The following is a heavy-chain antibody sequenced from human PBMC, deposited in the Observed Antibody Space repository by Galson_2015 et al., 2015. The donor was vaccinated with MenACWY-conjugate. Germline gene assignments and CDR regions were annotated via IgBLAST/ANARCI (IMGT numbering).Heavy chain of an antibody. J-gene: IGHJ3*01. D-gene: IGHD6-19*01. V-gene: IGHV3-53*01. CDR3: VRDQWRQWLVHGNDAFDL. Sequence: SLRLSCAVSGFTVSSSYMGWVRQAPGQGLEWVSLIYSGGWTNYADSVKGRFTISRDDSKNTLYLQMNSLRAEDTAVYYCVRDQWRQWLVHGNDAFDLWGQGTKVTVSS. CDR2: IYSGGWT. CDR1: GFTVSSSY.